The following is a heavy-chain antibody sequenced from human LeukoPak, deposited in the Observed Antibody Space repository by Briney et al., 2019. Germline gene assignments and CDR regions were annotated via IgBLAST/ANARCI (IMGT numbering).Heavy chain of an antibody. Sequence: SETLSLTCTVSVGSISSSSYYWGWIRQPPGKGLEWIGSIYYSGSTYYKPSLKSRVTISVDTSKNQFSLKLSSVTAADTAVYYCARHYKVPAGGSYYFEYWGQGNLVTVSS. J-gene: IGHJ4*02. V-gene: IGHV4-39*01. CDR2: IYYSGST. D-gene: IGHD2-2*01. CDR3: ARHYKVPAGGSYYFEY. CDR1: VGSISSSSYY.